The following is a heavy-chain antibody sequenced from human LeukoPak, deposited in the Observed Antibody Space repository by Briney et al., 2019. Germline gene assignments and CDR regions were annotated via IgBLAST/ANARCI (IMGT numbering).Heavy chain of an antibody. CDR1: GGSISSYY. Sequence: SETLSLTCTVSGGSISSYYWSWIRQPPGKGLEWIGYIYYSGSTNYNPSLKSRVTISVDTSKNQFSLKLSSVTAADTAVYYCARVEYHSSSWYLFYYMDVWGKGTTVTVSS. J-gene: IGHJ6*03. D-gene: IGHD6-13*01. V-gene: IGHV4-59*01. CDR2: IYYSGST. CDR3: ARVEYHSSSWYLFYYMDV.